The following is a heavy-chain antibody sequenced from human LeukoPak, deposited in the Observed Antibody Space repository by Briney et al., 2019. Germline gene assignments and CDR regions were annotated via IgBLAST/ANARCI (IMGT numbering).Heavy chain of an antibody. CDR1: GFTFGDYA. Sequence: PGGSLRLSCTASGFTFGDYAMSWFRQAPGKGLEWVGFIRRKGYGGTTEYAASVKGRFTISRDDSKSIAYLQMNSLKTEDTAVYYCTRRGDPGGPMDYWGQGTLVTVSS. V-gene: IGHV3-49*03. CDR3: TRRGDPGGPMDY. J-gene: IGHJ4*02. D-gene: IGHD2-21*02. CDR2: IRRKGYGGTT.